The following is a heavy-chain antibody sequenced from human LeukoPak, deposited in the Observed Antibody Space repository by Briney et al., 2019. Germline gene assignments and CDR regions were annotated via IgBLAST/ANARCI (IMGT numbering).Heavy chain of an antibody. CDR3: ARDLLQYFDWLTMAGY. V-gene: IGHV1-46*01. D-gene: IGHD3-9*01. CDR2: INPSGGST. J-gene: IGHJ4*02. CDR1: GYTFTSYY. Sequence: GASVKVSCKASGYTFTSYYMHWVRQAPGQGLEWMGIINPSGGSTSYAQKFQGRVTMTRDTSTSTVYMELSSLRAEDTAVYYCARDLLQYFDWLTMAGYWGQGTLVSVSS.